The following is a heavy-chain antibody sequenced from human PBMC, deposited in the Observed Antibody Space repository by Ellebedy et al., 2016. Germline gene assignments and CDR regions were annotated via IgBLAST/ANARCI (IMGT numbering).Heavy chain of an antibody. CDR3: ARDPQGLQIAVAGQNWFDP. D-gene: IGHD6-19*01. CDR2: ISTYNGNT. V-gene: IGHV1-18*01. J-gene: IGHJ5*02. Sequence: ASVKVSCXASGYTLTSYGISWVRQAPGQGLEWMGWISTYNGNTNYAQKFQDRVTMTTDTSTSTAYMELSSLRSEDTAVYYCARDPQGLQIAVAGQNWFDPWGQGTLVTVSS. CDR1: GYTLTSYG.